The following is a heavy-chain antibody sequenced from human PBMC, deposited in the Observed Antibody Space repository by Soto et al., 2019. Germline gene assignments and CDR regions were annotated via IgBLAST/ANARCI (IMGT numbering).Heavy chain of an antibody. CDR1: GFSLSAYY. J-gene: IGHJ6*03. CDR2: ISFTGSTK. D-gene: IGHD4-17*01. Sequence: QVQLVESGGGLVKPGGTLTLSCAASGFSLSAYYMPWIRQSPGKGLEWVSHISFTGSTKYYADSVKGRFTISRDNAKNSLYLEMNSLRAEDTAVYFCARVVYGDAPSGYMDVWGEGTTVIVSS. CDR3: ARVVYGDAPSGYMDV. V-gene: IGHV3-11*01.